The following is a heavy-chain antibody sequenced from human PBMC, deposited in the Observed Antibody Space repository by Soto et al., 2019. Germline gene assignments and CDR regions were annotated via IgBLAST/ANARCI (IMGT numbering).Heavy chain of an antibody. Sequence: QVQLVESGGGVVQPGRSLRLSCAASGFTFSSYGMHWVRQAPGKGLEWVAVIWYDGSNKYYADSVKGRFTISRDNSKNTLYLQMNSLRAEDTAVYYCARDQYELQLWPTGMDVWGQGTTVTVSS. V-gene: IGHV3-33*01. CDR2: IWYDGSNK. J-gene: IGHJ6*02. D-gene: IGHD5-18*01. CDR1: GFTFSSYG. CDR3: ARDQYELQLWPTGMDV.